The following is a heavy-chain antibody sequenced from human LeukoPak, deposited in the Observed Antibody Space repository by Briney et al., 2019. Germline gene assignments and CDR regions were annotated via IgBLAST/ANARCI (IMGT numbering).Heavy chain of an antibody. CDR2: IIPIFGTA. D-gene: IGHD3-22*01. V-gene: IGHV1-69*06. CDR1: GGTSSSYA. Sequence: GASVKVSCKASGGTSSSYAISRVRQAPGQGLEWMGGIIPIFGTANYAQKFQGRVTITADKSTSTAYMELSSLRSEDTAVYYCARSYYYDSSGYMERCFDYWGQGTLVTVSS. CDR3: ARSYYYDSSGYMERCFDY. J-gene: IGHJ4*02.